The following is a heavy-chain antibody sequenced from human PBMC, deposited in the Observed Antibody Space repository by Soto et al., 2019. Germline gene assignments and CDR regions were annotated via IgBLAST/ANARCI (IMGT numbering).Heavy chain of an antibody. D-gene: IGHD3-10*01. V-gene: IGHV4-39*01. J-gene: IGHJ6*03. CDR1: GGSISSSSYY. CDR2: IYYSGST. CDR3: ASTPLFLWFGLKAKRATHV. Sequence: ETLSLTCTVSGGSISSSSYYWGWIRQPPGKGLEWIGSIYYSGSTYYNPSLKSRVTISVDTSKNQFSLKLSSVTAADTAVYYCASTPLFLWFGLKAKRATHVCDKRTTV.